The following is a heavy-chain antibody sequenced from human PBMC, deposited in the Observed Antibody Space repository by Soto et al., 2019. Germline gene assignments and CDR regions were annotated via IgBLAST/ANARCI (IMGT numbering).Heavy chain of an antibody. CDR3: ARAHVGSRWGYFDK. CDR1: GFVFRSYS. D-gene: IGHD6-13*01. V-gene: IGHV3-21*01. J-gene: IGHJ4*02. CDR2: ISSSNNI. Sequence: EVLLVESGGGLVKPGGSLRLSCAASGFVFRSYSMSWVRQAPGKGLEWVSAISSSNNIDYADSVKGLFRISRDNAKNSLFLEMNSLRGGDTAVYYCARAHVGSRWGYFDKWGQGALVTVSS.